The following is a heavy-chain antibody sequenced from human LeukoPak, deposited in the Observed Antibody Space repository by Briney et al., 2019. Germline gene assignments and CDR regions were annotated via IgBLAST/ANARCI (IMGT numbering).Heavy chain of an antibody. CDR3: ARDFRNAGDY. Sequence: PGGSLRLPCAASGFTFTSYWINWVRQAPGKGLEWVAVINQDGSEKYYVDSVKGRFTISRDNAKNSLYLQMNSLRAEDTAVYYCARDFRNAGDYWGQGTLVTVSS. CDR1: GFTFTSYW. CDR2: INQDGSEK. V-gene: IGHV3-7*01. D-gene: IGHD1-14*01. J-gene: IGHJ4*02.